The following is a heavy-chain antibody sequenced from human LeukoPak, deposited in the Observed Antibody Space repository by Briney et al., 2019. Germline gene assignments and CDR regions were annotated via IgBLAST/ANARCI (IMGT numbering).Heavy chain of an antibody. D-gene: IGHD2-2*02. V-gene: IGHV4-38-2*02. CDR3: ARDGPDIVVVPAAILPLDY. CDR2: IYHSGST. J-gene: IGHJ4*02. Sequence: SETLSLTCTVSGYSISSGYYWGWIRQPPGKGLEWIGSIYHSGSTYYNPSLKSRVTISVDTSKNQFSLKLSSVTAADTAVYYCARDGPDIVVVPAAILPLDYWGQGTLITVSS. CDR1: GYSISSGYY.